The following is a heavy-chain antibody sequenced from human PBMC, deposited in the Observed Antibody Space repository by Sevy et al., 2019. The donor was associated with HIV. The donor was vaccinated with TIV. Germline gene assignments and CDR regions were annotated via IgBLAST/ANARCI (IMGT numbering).Heavy chain of an antibody. V-gene: IGHV3-23*01. CDR1: GFIFSDYA. D-gene: IGHD3-22*01. CDR2: ISGGDDCT. Sequence: GGSLRLSCAASGFIFSDYAMSWVRQAPGKGLEWVSSISGGDDCTYYADSVKGRFTVSRDNSKNTLYLQMNTLRAEDTALYYCAKFGDYYDSGGYYWYFDFWGRGTLVTVSS. J-gene: IGHJ2*01. CDR3: AKFGDYYDSGGYYWYFDF.